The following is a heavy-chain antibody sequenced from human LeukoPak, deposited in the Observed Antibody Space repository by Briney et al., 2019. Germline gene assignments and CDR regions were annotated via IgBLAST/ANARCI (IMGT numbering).Heavy chain of an antibody. CDR3: ARQMEYKYSSSSYFDY. D-gene: IGHD6-6*01. J-gene: IGHJ4*02. V-gene: IGHV1-69*02. CDR2: IIPILGIA. Sequence: GASVKVSCKASGYTFTGYYMHWVRQAPGQGLEWMGRIIPILGIANYAQKFQGRVTITADKSTSTAYMELSSLRSEDTAVYYCARQMEYKYSSSSYFDYWGQGTLVTVSS. CDR1: GYTFTGYY.